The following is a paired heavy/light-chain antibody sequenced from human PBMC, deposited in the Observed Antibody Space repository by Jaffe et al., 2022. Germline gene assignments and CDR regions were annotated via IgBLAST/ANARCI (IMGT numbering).Heavy chain of an antibody. CDR1: GYTFTSYA. Sequence: QVQLVQSGSELKKPGASVKVSCKASGYTFTSYAMNWVRQAPGQGLEWMGWINTNTGNPTYAQGFTGRFVFSLDTSVSTAYLQISSLKAEDTAVYYCARDGGTPDYFYDYIWGSYRKPGAFDYWGQGTLVTVSS. CDR2: INTNTGNP. V-gene: IGHV7-4-1*02. J-gene: IGHJ4*02. D-gene: IGHD3-16*02. CDR3: ARDGGTPDYFYDYIWGSYRKPGAFDY.
Light chain of an antibody. CDR2: WAS. J-gene: IGKJ4*01. CDR3: QQYYSTPALT. CDR1: QSVLYSSNNKNY. V-gene: IGKV4-1*01. Sequence: DIVMTQSPDSLAVSLGERATINCKSSQSVLYSSNNKNYLAWYQQKPGQPPKLLIYWASTRESGVPDRFSGSGSGTDFTLTISSLQAEDVAVYYCQQYYSTPALTFGGGTKVEIK.